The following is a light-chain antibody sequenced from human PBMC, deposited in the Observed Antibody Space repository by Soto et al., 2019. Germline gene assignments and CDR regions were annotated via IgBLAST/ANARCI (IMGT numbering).Light chain of an antibody. CDR3: FSHRGGDSHV. CDR2: GVT. CDR1: SSDVGAYNY. J-gene: IGLJ1*01. V-gene: IGLV2-14*01. Sequence: QSVLTEPASVSVSPGQSITISCTGTSSDVGAYNYVSWYQQYPGKAPKLMIYGVTNRPSGVSNRFSGSKTGNTASLTISGLQAEDEADYYCFSHRGGDSHVFGTGTKVT.